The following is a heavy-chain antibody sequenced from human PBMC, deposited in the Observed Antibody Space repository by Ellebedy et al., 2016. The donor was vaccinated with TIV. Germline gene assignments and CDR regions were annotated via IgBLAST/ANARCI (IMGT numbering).Heavy chain of an antibody. CDR1: GGSISSYY. V-gene: IGHV4-59*08. CDR2: IYYSGST. J-gene: IGHJ4*02. Sequence: MPSETLSLTCTVSGGSISSYYWSWIRQPPGKGLEWIGYIYYSGSTNYNPSLKSRVTISVDTSKNQFSLKLSSVTAADTAVYYCARPFRSSGWQIFDYWGQGTLVTVSS. D-gene: IGHD6-19*01. CDR3: ARPFRSSGWQIFDY.